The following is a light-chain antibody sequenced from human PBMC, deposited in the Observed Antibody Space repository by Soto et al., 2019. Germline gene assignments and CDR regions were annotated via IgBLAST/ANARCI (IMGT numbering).Light chain of an antibody. CDR1: SSNIGAGYD. Sequence: QAVVTQPPSVSGAPGQRVTISCTGSSSNIGAGYDVHWYQQLPGTAPKLLIYGNSNRPSGVPDRFSGSKSGTSASLAITGLQAEDEADYYCQSYDSRLSSYVFGLGTKVTVL. J-gene: IGLJ1*01. CDR2: GNS. CDR3: QSYDSRLSSYV. V-gene: IGLV1-40*01.